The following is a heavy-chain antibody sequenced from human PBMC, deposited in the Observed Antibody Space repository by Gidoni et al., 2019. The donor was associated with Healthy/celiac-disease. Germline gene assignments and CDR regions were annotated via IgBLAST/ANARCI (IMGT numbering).Heavy chain of an antibody. Sequence: QLQLQESGPGLVKPSETLSLTCTVSGGSISSSSYYWGWIRQPPGKGLEWIGSIYYSGSTYYNPSLKSRVTISVDTSKNQFSLKLSSVTAADTAVYYCARHNWSGFWSGYYQYYFDYWGQGTLVTVSS. CDR2: IYYSGST. D-gene: IGHD3-3*01. V-gene: IGHV4-39*01. J-gene: IGHJ4*02. CDR3: ARHNWSGFWSGYYQYYFDY. CDR1: GGSISSSSYY.